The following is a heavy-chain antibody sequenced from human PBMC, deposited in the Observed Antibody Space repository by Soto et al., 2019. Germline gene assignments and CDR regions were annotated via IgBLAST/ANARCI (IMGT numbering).Heavy chain of an antibody. CDR2: ISDSSGTI. D-gene: IGHD1-26*01. Sequence: GGSLRLSCVASGCTFSSYNMNWVRQAPGKGLEWVSYISDSSGTINYADSVKGRFTISRDNAKNSLYLQMNSLRDEDTAVYYCARDPPYSGSYLDEYWGQGTLVTVSS. J-gene: IGHJ4*02. CDR3: ARDPPYSGSYLDEY. CDR1: GCTFSSYN. V-gene: IGHV3-48*02.